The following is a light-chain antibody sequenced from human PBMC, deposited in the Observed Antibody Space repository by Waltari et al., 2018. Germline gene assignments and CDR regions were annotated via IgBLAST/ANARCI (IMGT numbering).Light chain of an antibody. Sequence: EIVLTQSPGTLSLSPGERATLSCRASQSVRSGSLAWYQQKPGQAPRLLIYGASSRATGIPDWFSGRWAGTDFTLTSSRLGPEDFSVYYCQQYGSSPRTFGQGTKVEIK. CDR1: QSVRSGS. CDR2: GAS. J-gene: IGKJ1*01. V-gene: IGKV3-20*01. CDR3: QQYGSSPRT.